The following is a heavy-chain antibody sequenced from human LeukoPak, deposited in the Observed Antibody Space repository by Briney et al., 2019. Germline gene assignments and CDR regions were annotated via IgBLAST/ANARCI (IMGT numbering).Heavy chain of an antibody. CDR3: ATQLRQRTTRGAFDI. CDR1: GGSISIYY. V-gene: IGHV4-4*07. J-gene: IGHJ3*02. CDR2: IYTSGST. Sequence: SETLSLTCTVSGGSISIYYWSWIRQPAGKGLEWIGRIYTSGSTNYNPSLKSRVTMSVDTSKNQFSLKLSSVTAADTAVYYCATQLRQRTTRGAFDIWGQGTMVTVSS. D-gene: IGHD4-11*01.